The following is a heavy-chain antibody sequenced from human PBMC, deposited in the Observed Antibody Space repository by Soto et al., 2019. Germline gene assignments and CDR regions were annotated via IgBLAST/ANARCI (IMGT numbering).Heavy chain of an antibody. V-gene: IGHV1-2*04. J-gene: IGHJ6*02. Sequence: ASVKVSCKASGYTFTGYYMHWVRQAPGQGLEWMGWINPSSGGTNYAQKFQGWVTMTRDTSISTAYMELSRLRSDDTAVYYCATLGIAVAGYYYYGMDVWGQGTTVTVSS. CDR3: ATLGIAVAGYYYYGMDV. CDR1: GYTFTGYY. CDR2: INPSSGGT. D-gene: IGHD6-19*01.